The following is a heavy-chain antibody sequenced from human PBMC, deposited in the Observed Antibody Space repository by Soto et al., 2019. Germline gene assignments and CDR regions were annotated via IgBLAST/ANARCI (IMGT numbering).Heavy chain of an antibody. Sequence: ASEKVSCKVSGYTLTELSMHWVRQAPGKGFAWMGGFDPEDGETFYAQKFQGRVTMTEDTSTDTAYMELSSLRSEDTAVYYCATKTPGYDYIGGRSRYPYYFDYPGQGTLVTLPS. V-gene: IGHV1-24*01. CDR2: FDPEDGET. J-gene: IGHJ4*02. CDR1: GYTLTELS. CDR3: ATKTPGYDYIGGRSRYPYYFDY. D-gene: IGHD3-16*02.